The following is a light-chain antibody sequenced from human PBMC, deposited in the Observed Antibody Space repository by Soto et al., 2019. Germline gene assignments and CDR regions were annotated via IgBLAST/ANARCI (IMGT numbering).Light chain of an antibody. J-gene: IGLJ1*01. CDR3: CSYAGDYTFV. V-gene: IGLV2-11*01. CDR2: DVI. CDR1: SSDVGVYKY. Sequence: QSALIQPRSVSGSPGQSVTMSCTGTSSDVGVYKYVSWYRQHPGKAPKLMIYDVITRPSGVPDRFSGSKSGNTASLTISGLQAEDEADYYCCSYAGDYTFVFGSGTKVTVL.